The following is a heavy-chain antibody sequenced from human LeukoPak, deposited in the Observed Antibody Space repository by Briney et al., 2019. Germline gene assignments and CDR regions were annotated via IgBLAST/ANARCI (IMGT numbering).Heavy chain of an antibody. CDR3: TTSRPVLN. Sequence: NSGESLRLSCAASGFTFSNAWMSWVRQAPGKGLEWVGRIKSITDGGTTDYAAPVKGRFTISRDDSKNTLYLQMHSLETEDTAVYYCTTSRPVLNWGQGTLVTVSS. J-gene: IGHJ4*02. CDR2: IKSITDGGTT. V-gene: IGHV3-15*01. CDR1: GFTFSNAW.